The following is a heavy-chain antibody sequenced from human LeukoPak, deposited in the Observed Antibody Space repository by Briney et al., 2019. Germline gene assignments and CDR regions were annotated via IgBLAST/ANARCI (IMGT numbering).Heavy chain of an antibody. V-gene: IGHV3-23*01. J-gene: IGHJ4*02. CDR1: GFTFSSYA. CDR3: ARDFSGYDYNFDY. CDR2: ISGSGGST. Sequence: GGSLRLSCAASGFTFSSYAMSWVRQAPGKGLEWVSAISGSGGSTYHADSVKGRFTISRDNTKKSLYLQMNSLRAEDTAVYYCARDFSGYDYNFDYWCQGTLVTVSS. D-gene: IGHD5-12*01.